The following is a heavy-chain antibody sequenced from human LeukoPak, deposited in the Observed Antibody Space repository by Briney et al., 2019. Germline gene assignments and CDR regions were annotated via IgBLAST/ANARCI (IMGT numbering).Heavy chain of an antibody. CDR2: ISGSGGST. CDR1: GFTFSSYA. Sequence: GGSLRLSCAASGFTFSSYAMGWVRQAPGKGLEWVSLISGSGGSTYYADSVKGRFTVSRDNSKNTEYLQMNSLRAEDTAVYYCASYLWSADWGQGTLVTVSS. CDR3: ASYLWSAD. J-gene: IGHJ4*02. V-gene: IGHV3-23*01. D-gene: IGHD3-10*01.